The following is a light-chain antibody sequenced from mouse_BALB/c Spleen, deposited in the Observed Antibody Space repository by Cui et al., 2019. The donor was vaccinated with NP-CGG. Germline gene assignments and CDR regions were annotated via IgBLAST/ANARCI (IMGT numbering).Light chain of an antibody. CDR3: ALWYSNHWV. J-gene: IGLJ1*01. CDR2: GTN. V-gene: IGLV1*01. Sequence: QAVVPQESALTTSPGETVTLTCRSSTGAVTTSNYATWVQEKPDHLFTGLIGGTNNRVPGVPARFSGSLIGDKAALTITGAQTEDEAIYFCALWYSNHWVFGGGTKLTVL. CDR1: TGAVTTSNY.